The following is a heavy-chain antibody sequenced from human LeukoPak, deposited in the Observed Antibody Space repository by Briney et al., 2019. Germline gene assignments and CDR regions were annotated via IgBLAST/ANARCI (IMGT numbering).Heavy chain of an antibody. CDR2: ISYDGSNK. Sequence: PERSLRLSCAASGFTFSFYSMHWVRQAPGKGLEWVALISYDGSNKYYADSVKGRFSISRDNSKNTLYLQMNSLRTEDTAVYYCARTEYYDYLWGSFDYWGQGTLVTVSS. V-gene: IGHV3-30-3*01. CDR3: ARTEYYDYLWGSFDY. J-gene: IGHJ4*02. D-gene: IGHD3-16*01. CDR1: GFTFSFYS.